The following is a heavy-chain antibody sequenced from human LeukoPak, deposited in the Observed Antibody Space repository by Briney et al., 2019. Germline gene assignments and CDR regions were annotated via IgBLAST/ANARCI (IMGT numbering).Heavy chain of an antibody. CDR1: GFSLSTCGVG. CDR2: IYWNDDK. Sequence: ESGPTLLNPTQTLTLTCTFSGFSLSTCGVGVGWIRQPPGKALEWLAPIYWNDDKRYSPSLKSRLTITKDTSKNQVVLTMTNMDPVDTATYYCAHTEGYYDFWSGYSYYFDYWGQGTLVTVSS. V-gene: IGHV2-5*01. D-gene: IGHD3-3*01. CDR3: AHTEGYYDFWSGYSYYFDY. J-gene: IGHJ4*02.